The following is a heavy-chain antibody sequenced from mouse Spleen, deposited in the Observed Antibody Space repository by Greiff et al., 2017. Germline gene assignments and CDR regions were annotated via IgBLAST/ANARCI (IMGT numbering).Heavy chain of an antibody. CDR2: ISSGGDYI. CDR3: TRGFTTVVANYAMDY. D-gene: IGHD1-1*01. V-gene: IGHV5-9-1*02. Sequence: EVQLVESGEGLVKPGGSLKLSCAASGFTFSSYAMSWVRQTPEKRLEWVAYISSGGDYIYYADTVKGRFTISRDNARNTLYLQMSSLKSEDTAMYYCTRGFTTVVANYAMDYWGQGTSVTVSS. CDR1: GFTFSSYA. J-gene: IGHJ4*01.